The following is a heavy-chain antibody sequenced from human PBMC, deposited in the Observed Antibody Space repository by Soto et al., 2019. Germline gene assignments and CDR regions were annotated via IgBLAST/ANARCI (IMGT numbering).Heavy chain of an antibody. CDR2: ISSDGSST. Sequence: GGSLRLSCAASGFTFSSYWMHWVRQAPGKGLVWVSRISSDGSSTSYADSVKGRFTISRDNGKKTLYLQMSSLRAEDTAVYYCARDGHPSYCSTTGCFMDVWGQGTTVTVSS. V-gene: IGHV3-74*01. CDR1: GFTFSSYW. J-gene: IGHJ6*02. D-gene: IGHD2-2*01. CDR3: ARDGHPSYCSTTGCFMDV.